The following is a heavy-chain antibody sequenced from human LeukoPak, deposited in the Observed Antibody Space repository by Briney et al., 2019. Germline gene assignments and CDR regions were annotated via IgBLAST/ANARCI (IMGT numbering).Heavy chain of an antibody. Sequence: GGSLRLSCAASGFTVSSNYMSWVRQAPGKGLEWVSVIYSGGSTYYADSVKGRFTISRDNSKNTLYLQMNSLRAKDTAVYYCARSTWGSRRYYYYGMDVWGQGTTVTVSS. J-gene: IGHJ6*02. V-gene: IGHV3-66*02. CDR3: ARSTWGSRRYYYYGMDV. CDR1: GFTVSSNY. D-gene: IGHD7-27*01. CDR2: IYSGGST.